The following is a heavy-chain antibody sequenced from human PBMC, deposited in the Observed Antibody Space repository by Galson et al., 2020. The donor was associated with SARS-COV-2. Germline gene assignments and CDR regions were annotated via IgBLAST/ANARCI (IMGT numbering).Heavy chain of an antibody. V-gene: IGHV1-2*02. CDR2: INPYSGET. J-gene: IGHJ1*01. CDR3: ASGDYGVS. D-gene: IGHD4-17*01. Sequence: ASVKVSCKASGFTFKDYYMNWVRQAPGQGLEWVGWINPYSGETDQAQNFQGRVTLTSDTTINTAYMELSSLRSDDTAIYYCASGDYGVSWGQGTLITVSS. CDR1: GFTFKDYY.